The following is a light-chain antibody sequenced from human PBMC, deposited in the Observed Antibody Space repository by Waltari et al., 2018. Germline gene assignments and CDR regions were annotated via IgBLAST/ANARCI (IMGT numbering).Light chain of an antibody. V-gene: IGKV3-20*01. CDR3: QHYVRLPAT. J-gene: IGKJ1*01. CDR1: QSVGRS. CDR2: GAS. Sequence: EIVLTQSPGTLSLSPGERATLSCRASQSVGRSLAWYQQKRGQAPRPLIYGASSRANGIPDRFSGSGSVTDFSLTISRLEPEDFAVYYCQHYVRLPATFGQGTDVEIK.